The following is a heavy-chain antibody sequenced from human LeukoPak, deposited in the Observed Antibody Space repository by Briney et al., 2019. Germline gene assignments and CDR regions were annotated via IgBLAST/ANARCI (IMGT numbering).Heavy chain of an antibody. D-gene: IGHD2-15*01. CDR1: GGSISSYY. Sequence: SETLSLTCTVSGGSISSYYWSWIRQPPGKGLEWIGYIYYSGSTNYNPSLKSRVTISVDTSKNQFSLKLSSVTAADTAVYYCAREDYCSGGSCYSGYFQHWGQGTLVTVSS. V-gene: IGHV4-59*01. CDR2: IYYSGST. CDR3: AREDYCSGGSCYSGYFQH. J-gene: IGHJ1*01.